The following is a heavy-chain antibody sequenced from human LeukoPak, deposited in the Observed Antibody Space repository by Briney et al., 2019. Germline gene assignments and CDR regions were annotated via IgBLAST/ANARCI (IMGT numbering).Heavy chain of an antibody. J-gene: IGHJ6*03. CDR3: ARGYYGSGSHCCHMDV. D-gene: IGHD3-10*01. CDR1: GGSISSYY. Sequence: SETLSLTCTVSGGSISSYYWSWIRQPTGKGLEGIGYIYYSGSTNYIPSLKSRVTISVDTSKNQFSLKLSSVTAADTAVYYCARGYYGSGSHCCHMDVWGKGTTITVS. CDR2: IYYSGST. V-gene: IGHV4-59*12.